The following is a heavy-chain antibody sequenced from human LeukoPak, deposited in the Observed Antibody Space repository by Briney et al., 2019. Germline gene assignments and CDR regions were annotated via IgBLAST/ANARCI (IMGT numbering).Heavy chain of an antibody. V-gene: IGHV3-30*18. CDR3: AKVGGYGGEFDY. CDR1: GFTFSSYG. CDR2: ISYDGSNK. D-gene: IGHD4-23*01. Sequence: GGSLRLSCAASGFTFSSYGMHWVRQAPGKGLEWVAVISYDGSNKYYADSVKGRFTISRDNSKNTLYLQMNSLRAEDTAVYYYAKVGGYGGEFDYWGQGTLVTVSS. J-gene: IGHJ4*02.